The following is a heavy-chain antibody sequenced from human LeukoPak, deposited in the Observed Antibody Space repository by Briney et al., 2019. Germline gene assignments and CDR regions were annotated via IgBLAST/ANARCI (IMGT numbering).Heavy chain of an antibody. CDR2: IIPILGIA. J-gene: IGHJ6*03. CDR3: ARDLGEGTIFGLKSYYYYMDV. D-gene: IGHD3-3*01. V-gene: IGHV1-69*04. CDR1: GGTFSSYT. Sequence: SVKVSRKASGGTFSSYTISWVRQAPGQGLEWMGRIIPILGIANYAQKFQGRVTITADKSTSTAYMELSSLRSEDTAVYYCARDLGEGTIFGLKSYYYYMDVWGKGTTVTVSS.